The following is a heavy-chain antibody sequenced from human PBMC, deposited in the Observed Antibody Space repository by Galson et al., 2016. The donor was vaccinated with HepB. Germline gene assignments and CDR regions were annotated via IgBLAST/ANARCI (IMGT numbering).Heavy chain of an antibody. D-gene: IGHD4-17*01. Sequence: SLRLSCAASGFTFRNYWMSWVRQTPERGLEWVANIKYDGIDKYYVDSAKGRFFISRDNAKNSVYLQMNSLRAEDTAVYYCTRDYEAILNPPPEYKGDYSHFDTWGRGTLVTVSS. CDR1: GFTFRNYW. V-gene: IGHV3-7*03. CDR2: IKYDGIDK. CDR3: TRDYEAILNPPPEYKGDYSHFDT. J-gene: IGHJ4*02.